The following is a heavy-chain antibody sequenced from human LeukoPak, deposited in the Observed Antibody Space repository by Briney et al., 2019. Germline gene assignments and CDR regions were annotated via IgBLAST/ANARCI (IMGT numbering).Heavy chain of an antibody. CDR1: GFTFSSYG. D-gene: IGHD6-6*01. CDR2: IRYDGSNK. J-gene: IGHJ4*02. V-gene: IGHV3-30*02. Sequence: GGSLRLSCAASGFTFSSYGMHWVRQAPGKGLEWVAFIRYDGSNKYYADSVKGRFTISRDNSKNTPYLQMNSLRAEDTAVYYCAKFDLVAARPIKIDYWGQGTLVTVSS. CDR3: AKFDLVAARPIKIDY.